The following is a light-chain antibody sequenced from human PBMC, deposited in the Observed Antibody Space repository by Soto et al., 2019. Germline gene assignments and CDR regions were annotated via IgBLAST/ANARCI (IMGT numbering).Light chain of an antibody. Sequence: DIQMTQSPSSLSASVGERVTITCRASQSISSHLNWYQHKPGKAPNLLIYAASSLQSGVPSRFSGSGSGTDFTLTISSLQLEDFATYYCQQSYSTPLTFGGGTKVEIK. J-gene: IGKJ4*01. CDR3: QQSYSTPLT. CDR1: QSISSH. V-gene: IGKV1-39*01. CDR2: AAS.